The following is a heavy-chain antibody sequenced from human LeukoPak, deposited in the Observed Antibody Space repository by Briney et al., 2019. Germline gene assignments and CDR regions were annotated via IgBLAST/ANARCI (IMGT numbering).Heavy chain of an antibody. Sequence: ASVKVSCKVSGYTLTELSMHWVRQAPGKGLEWMGGFDPEDGETIYAQKFQGRVTMTEDTSTDTAYMELSSLRSEDTAVYYCATQITSCYMDCWFDPWGKGTTVTVSS. J-gene: IGHJ6*04. CDR3: ATQITSCYMDCWFDP. D-gene: IGHD2-2*02. V-gene: IGHV1-24*01. CDR1: GYTLTELS. CDR2: FDPEDGET.